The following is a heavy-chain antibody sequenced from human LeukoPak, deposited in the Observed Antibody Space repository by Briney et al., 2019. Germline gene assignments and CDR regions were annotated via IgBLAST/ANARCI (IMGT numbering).Heavy chain of an antibody. CDR1: GVSISPYY. Sequence: SETLSLTCTVSGVSISPYYWSWIRQPPGKGLEWIGYICHRGSTNYNPSLKSRVTISIDTSKNQFSLKVSSVTAADTAVYYCVRHCYASGSDPLCYFDYWGQGTLVTVSS. D-gene: IGHD3-10*01. CDR2: ICHRGST. J-gene: IGHJ4*02. CDR3: VRHCYASGSDPLCYFDY. V-gene: IGHV4-59*08.